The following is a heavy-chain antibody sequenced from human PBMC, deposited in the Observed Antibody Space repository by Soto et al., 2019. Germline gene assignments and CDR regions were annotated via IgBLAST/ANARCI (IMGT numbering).Heavy chain of an antibody. J-gene: IGHJ5*02. D-gene: IGHD3-10*01. V-gene: IGHV4-31*11. Sequence: LSLTCAVSVDSISSRSHYWNWIRRVPGKGLEFIGYIFYTGATYYNPSLRGRISMSVDTSKNQFSLTLRSVTAADTAIYYCAREGRHSGGMRESWFDPWGQGTQVTVYS. CDR1: VDSISSRSHY. CDR2: IFYTGAT. CDR3: AREGRHSGGMRESWFDP.